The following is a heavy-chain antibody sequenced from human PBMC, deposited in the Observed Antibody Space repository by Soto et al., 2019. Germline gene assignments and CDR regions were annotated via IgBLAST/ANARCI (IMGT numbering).Heavy chain of an antibody. Sequence: SVKVSCKTSGHTFSSYAISWVRQAPGQGLEWMGGITPILGTPSYAQKFQGRVTITADKSTSTAYMELSSLRSEDTAVYYCARERSRYDRSGYYRPDYWGQGTLVTVSS. V-gene: IGHV1-69*10. D-gene: IGHD3-22*01. CDR1: GHTFSSYA. J-gene: IGHJ4*02. CDR2: ITPILGTP. CDR3: ARERSRYDRSGYYRPDY.